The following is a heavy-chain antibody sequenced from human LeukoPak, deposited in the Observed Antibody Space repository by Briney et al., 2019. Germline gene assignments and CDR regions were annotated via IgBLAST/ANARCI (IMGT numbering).Heavy chain of an antibody. CDR1: GFTFSSYA. Sequence: GGSLRLSCAASGFTFSSYAMHWVRQAPGKGLEWVAVISYDGSNKYYADSVKGRFTISRDNSKNTLYLQMNSLRDEDTAVYYCAKWGGYGYGIDFWGQGALVTVSS. D-gene: IGHD5-18*01. CDR2: ISYDGSNK. J-gene: IGHJ4*02. CDR3: AKWGGYGYGIDF. V-gene: IGHV3-30-3*02.